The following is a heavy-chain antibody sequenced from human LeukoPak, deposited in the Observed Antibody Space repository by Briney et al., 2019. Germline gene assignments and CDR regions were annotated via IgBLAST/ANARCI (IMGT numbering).Heavy chain of an antibody. D-gene: IGHD6-19*01. V-gene: IGHV3-64*01. CDR3: ARDSPVADGYYYYYGMDV. Sequence: GGSLRLSCAASGFTFSSYAMHWVRQAPGKGLEYVSAISSNGGSTYYANSVKGRFTISRDNSKNTLYLQMGSLRAEDMAVYYCARDSPVADGYYYYYGMDVWGQGTTVTVPS. J-gene: IGHJ6*02. CDR2: ISSNGGST. CDR1: GFTFSSYA.